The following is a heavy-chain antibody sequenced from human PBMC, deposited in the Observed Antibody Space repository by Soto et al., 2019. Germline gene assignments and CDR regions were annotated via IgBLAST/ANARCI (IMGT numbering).Heavy chain of an antibody. J-gene: IGHJ6*02. CDR1: GGSITSSFY. V-gene: IGHV4-39*01. Sequence: QLQLQESGPGLVKPSETLSLSCTVSGGSITSSFYWGWNRQPPGKSLEWIGSIYGTGNTYYNPSLKGRVSISADTSKNQFSLNLISVTAADTDVYYCRSSSRYSTDVWGQGATVTVSS. D-gene: IGHD6-13*01. CDR3: RSSSRYSTDV. CDR2: IYGTGNT.